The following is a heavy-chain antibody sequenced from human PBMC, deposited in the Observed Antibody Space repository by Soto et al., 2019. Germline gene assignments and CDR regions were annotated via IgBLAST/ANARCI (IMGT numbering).Heavy chain of an antibody. J-gene: IGHJ6*02. CDR1: GGTFSSYA. Sequence: GASVKVSCKASGGTFSSYAISCVRQAPGQGLEWMGGIIPIFGTANYAQKFQGRVTITADESTSTAYMELSSLRSEDTAVYYCARDRESSGNYYYYGMDVWDQGTTVTVSS. CDR3: ARDRESSGNYYYYGMDV. V-gene: IGHV1-69*13. D-gene: IGHD6-19*01. CDR2: IIPIFGTA.